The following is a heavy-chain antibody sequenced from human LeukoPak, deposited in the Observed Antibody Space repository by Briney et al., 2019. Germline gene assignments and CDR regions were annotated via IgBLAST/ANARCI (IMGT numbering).Heavy chain of an antibody. D-gene: IGHD2-15*01. CDR2: IYHSGST. Sequence: SETLSLTCTVSGYSTSSGYYWGWIRQPPGKGLEWIGSIYHSGSTYYNPSLKSRVTISVDTSKNQFSLKLSSVTAADTAVYYCARDRSSCSGGSCTEVLDYWGQGTLVTVSS. CDR1: GYSTSSGYY. J-gene: IGHJ4*02. CDR3: ARDRSSCSGGSCTEVLDY. V-gene: IGHV4-38-2*02.